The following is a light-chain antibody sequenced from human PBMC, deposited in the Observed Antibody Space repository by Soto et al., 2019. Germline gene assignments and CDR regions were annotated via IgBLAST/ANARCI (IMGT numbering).Light chain of an antibody. Sequence: QSVLTQPPSASGTPGQRVAISCAGSSSNIGSETVNWYQHLPGTAPKLLIHTSNQRPSGVPDRFSGSRSGTSASLAISGLQSEDEADYYCAAWDDSLNGVVFGGGTKLTVL. V-gene: IGLV1-44*01. CDR3: AAWDDSLNGVV. J-gene: IGLJ2*01. CDR1: SSNIGSET. CDR2: TSN.